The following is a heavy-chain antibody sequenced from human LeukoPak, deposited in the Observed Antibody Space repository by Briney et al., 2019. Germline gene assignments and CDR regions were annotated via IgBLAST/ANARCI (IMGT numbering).Heavy chain of an antibody. J-gene: IGHJ4*02. CDR3: AREREYDSSGYYYGY. CDR1: GYTFTSYG. Sequence: ASVKVSCKASGYTFTSYGISWVRQAPGQGPEWMGWISAYNGNTNYAQKLQGRVTMTTDTSTSTAYMELRSLRSDDTAVYYCAREREYDSSGYYYGYWGQGTLVTVSS. V-gene: IGHV1-18*01. D-gene: IGHD3-22*01. CDR2: ISAYNGNT.